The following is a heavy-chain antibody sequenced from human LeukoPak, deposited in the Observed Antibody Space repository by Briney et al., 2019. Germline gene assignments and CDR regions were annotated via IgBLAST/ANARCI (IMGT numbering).Heavy chain of an antibody. CDR3: ASPGEAAPGSVQH. V-gene: IGHV3-11*01. Sequence: GGSLRLSCAASGFTFSDYYMSWIRQAPGKGLEWVSYISSSGSTICYADSVKGRFTISRDNAKNSLYLQMNSLRAEDTAVYYCASPGEAAPGSVQHWGQGTLVTVSS. J-gene: IGHJ1*01. D-gene: IGHD6-6*01. CDR2: ISSSGSTI. CDR1: GFTFSDYY.